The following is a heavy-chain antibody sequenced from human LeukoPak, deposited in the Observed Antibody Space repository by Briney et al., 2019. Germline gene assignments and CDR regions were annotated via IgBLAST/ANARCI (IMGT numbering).Heavy chain of an antibody. D-gene: IGHD6-6*01. CDR2: IYPGGSDT. V-gene: IGHV5-51*01. CDR1: GYRFTSYW. CDR3: ARPYPYSSSGLGYYYYGMDV. Sequence: GGSLKISLKGSGYRFTSYWIGWGRPMPGKGGGGVGIIYPGGSDTRYSTSFQGEVTISADKSIRTPYLQRSSPKASDTAMYYCARPYPYSSSGLGYYYYGMDVWGQGTTVTGSS. J-gene: IGHJ6*02.